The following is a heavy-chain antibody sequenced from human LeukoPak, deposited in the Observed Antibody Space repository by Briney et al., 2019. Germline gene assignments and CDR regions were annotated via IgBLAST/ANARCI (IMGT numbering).Heavy chain of an antibody. CDR2: TYYRSTWYN. Sequence: SQTLSLTCAISGDSVSSNSVTWNWIRQSPSRGLEWLGRTYYRSTWYNDYAVSVRGRITVNSDTSKNQFSLHLNSVTPEDTAVYYCARRLTQYDCFDPWGQGILVTVPS. D-gene: IGHD2-2*01. V-gene: IGHV6-1*01. CDR1: GDSVSSNSVT. CDR3: ARRLTQYDCFDP. J-gene: IGHJ5*02.